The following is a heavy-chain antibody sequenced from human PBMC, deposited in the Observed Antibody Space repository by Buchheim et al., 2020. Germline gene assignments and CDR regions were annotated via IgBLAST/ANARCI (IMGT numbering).Heavy chain of an antibody. CDR2: IGVGGDT. CDR3: SRGAGELELRTMDV. V-gene: IGHV3-13*04. Sequence: EVQLVESGGGLVEPGGSLRLSCAASGFTFSNYEMHWVRQVIGKGLEWVSTIGVGGDTYYPGSVQGRFTISRENAKNSLYLHMNSLRAGDTAVYYCSRGAGELELRTMDVWGQGTT. J-gene: IGHJ6*02. D-gene: IGHD1-7*01. CDR1: GFTFSNYE.